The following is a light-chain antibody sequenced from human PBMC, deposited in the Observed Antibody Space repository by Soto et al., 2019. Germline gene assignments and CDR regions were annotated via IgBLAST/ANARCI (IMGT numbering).Light chain of an antibody. V-gene: IGLV4-69*01. J-gene: IGLJ2*01. CDR1: SGHSSYA. CDR2: VYSDGSH. Sequence: QPVLTQSPSASASLGASVKLTCTLSSGHSSYAIAWHQQQPEKGPRYLMKVYSDGSHSKGDGIPDRFSGSSSGAERYLTISSLQSEDEADYYCQTWGTGIVVFGGGTKLTVL. CDR3: QTWGTGIVV.